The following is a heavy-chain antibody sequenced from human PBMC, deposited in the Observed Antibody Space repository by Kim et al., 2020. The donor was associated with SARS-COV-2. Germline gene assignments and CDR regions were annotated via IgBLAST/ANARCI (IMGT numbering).Heavy chain of an antibody. V-gene: IGHV3-30*07. CDR3: ARDFVGKRMTTVTTGWYYFDY. J-gene: IGHJ4*02. D-gene: IGHD4-17*01. Sequence: FTISRDNSKNTLYLQMNSLRAEDTAVYYCARDFVGKRMTTVTTGWYYFDYWGQGTLVTVSS.